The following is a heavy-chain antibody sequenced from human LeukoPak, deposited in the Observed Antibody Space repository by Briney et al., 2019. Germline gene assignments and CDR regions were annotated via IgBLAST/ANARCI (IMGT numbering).Heavy chain of an antibody. Sequence: GGSLRLSCEASGLTFSSYGMSWVRQAPGKGLQWVSAITGGGGTTYYADSVKGRFTISRDNSKNMLYLQMNSLRAEDTAVYYCAKDRSFPGGWYVSGFDYWGQGTLVTVSS. CDR3: AKDRSFPGGWYVSGFDY. CDR2: ITGGGGTT. V-gene: IGHV3-23*01. J-gene: IGHJ4*02. D-gene: IGHD6-19*01. CDR1: GLTFSSYG.